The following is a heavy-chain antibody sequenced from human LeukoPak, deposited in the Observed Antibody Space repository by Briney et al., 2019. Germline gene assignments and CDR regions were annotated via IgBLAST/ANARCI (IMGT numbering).Heavy chain of an antibody. J-gene: IGHJ5*02. V-gene: IGHV4-59*01. CDR3: ARGGPSPKWFDP. CDR1: GGSISNYY. Sequence: SETLSLTCSVSGGSISNYYWSWLRQPPGKGPEWIGYIYDSGNTNYNPSLKSRVTISVDTSKNQFSLRLSSVTAADTAIYYCARGGPSPKWFDPWGQGTLVTVSS. CDR2: IYDSGNT.